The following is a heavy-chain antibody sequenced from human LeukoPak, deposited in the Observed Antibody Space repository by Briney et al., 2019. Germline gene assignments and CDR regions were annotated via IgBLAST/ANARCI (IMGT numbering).Heavy chain of an antibody. CDR2: ISGSGGST. Sequence: GGSLRLSCAASGFTFSSYAMSWVRQAPGKGLEWVSAISGSGGSTYYADSVKGRFTISRDNSKNTLYLQMNSLRAEDTAVYYCAKGGGGYCSSTFCSYAEYFHHWGQGTLVTVPS. D-gene: IGHD2-2*01. CDR3: AKGGGGYCSSTFCSYAEYFHH. J-gene: IGHJ1*01. CDR1: GFTFSSYA. V-gene: IGHV3-23*01.